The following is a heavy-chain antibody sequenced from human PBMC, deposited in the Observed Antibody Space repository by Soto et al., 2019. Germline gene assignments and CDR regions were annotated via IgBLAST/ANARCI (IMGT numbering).Heavy chain of an antibody. V-gene: IGHV1-46*01. CDR3: ARDGDFWRWDD. D-gene: IGHD3-3*01. Sequence: QVQLVQSGAEVKKPGASLKVSCKASGYTFTSYYIHWVRQAPGQGLEWMGIINPSGGSTTYAQNFGGRITMSMDTSTSTVYMELGSLKSEDTAVYYCARDGDFWRWDDWGQGTLVTVSS. CDR2: INPSGGST. CDR1: GYTFTSYY. J-gene: IGHJ4*02.